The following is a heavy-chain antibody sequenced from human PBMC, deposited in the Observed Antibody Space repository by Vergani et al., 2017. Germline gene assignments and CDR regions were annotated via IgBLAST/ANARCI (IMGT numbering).Heavy chain of an antibody. CDR1: GFTVSSNY. CDR3: ARGASGDYVSSFDY. J-gene: IGHJ4*02. CDR2: IYSGGST. D-gene: IGHD4-17*01. Sequence: EVQLLESGGGLVQPGGSLRLSCAASGFTVSSNYMSWVRQAPGKGLEWVSVIYSGGSTYYADSVEGRFTISRDNSKNTLYLQMNSLRAEDTAVYYCARGASGDYVSSFDYWGQGTLVTVSS. V-gene: IGHV3-66*02.